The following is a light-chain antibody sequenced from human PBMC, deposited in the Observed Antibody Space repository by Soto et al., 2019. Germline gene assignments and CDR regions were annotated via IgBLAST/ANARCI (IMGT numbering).Light chain of an antibody. Sequence: QSALTQPASVSGSPGQSITISCTGTSSDVGGHNFVSWYQHHPGKAPKLMIYEVTHRPSGFSDRFSGSKSGNTASLTISGLQAEDEADYYCNSYTSTFTWVFGGGTKVTVL. CDR1: SSDVGGHNF. J-gene: IGLJ3*02. CDR3: NSYTSTFTWV. CDR2: EVT. V-gene: IGLV2-14*01.